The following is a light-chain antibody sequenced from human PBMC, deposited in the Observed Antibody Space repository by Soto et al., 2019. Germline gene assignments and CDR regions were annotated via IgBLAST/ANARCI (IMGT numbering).Light chain of an antibody. CDR2: DAV. CDR3: HQYGSSLCT. V-gene: IGKV3-20*01. J-gene: IGKJ2*01. CDR1: QSVTGTN. Sequence: EIVLTQSPGTLSLSPGEGATLSCRASQSVTGTNLAWYQQRPGQAPRLLIYDAVRRATGIPDRFSGSGSGTDFTLTISRLEPEDFAVYYCHQYGSSLCTFGQGTKVEI.